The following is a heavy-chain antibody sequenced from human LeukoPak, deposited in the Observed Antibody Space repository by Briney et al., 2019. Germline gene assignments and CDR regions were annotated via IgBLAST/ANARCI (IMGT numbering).Heavy chain of an antibody. CDR1: GFTFSSYS. D-gene: IGHD1-26*01. J-gene: IGHJ5*02. V-gene: IGHV3-21*01. Sequence: GGSLRLSCAASGFTFSSYSMNWVRQAPGKGLEWVSSISSSSSYIYYADSVKGRFTISRDNAKNSLYLQMDSLRAEDTAVYYCAREIVGASTRNWFDPWGQGTLVTVSS. CDR2: ISSSSSYI. CDR3: AREIVGASTRNWFDP.